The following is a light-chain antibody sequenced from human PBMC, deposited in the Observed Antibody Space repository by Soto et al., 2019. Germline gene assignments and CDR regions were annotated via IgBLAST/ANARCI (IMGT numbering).Light chain of an antibody. V-gene: IGLV4-69*01. Sequence: QPVLTQSPSASASLGASVKLTCTLSSGHSSYAIAWHQQQPEKGPRYLMKVNSDGSHIKGDGIPDRFSGSSSGAEWYLTISSLQSEDEADYYCQTWDSGIGVFGGGTKVTVL. CDR3: QTWDSGIGV. CDR1: SGHSSYA. J-gene: IGLJ3*02. CDR2: VNSDGSH.